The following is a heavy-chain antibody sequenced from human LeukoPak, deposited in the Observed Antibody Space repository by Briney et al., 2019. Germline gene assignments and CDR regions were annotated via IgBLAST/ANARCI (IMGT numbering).Heavy chain of an antibody. D-gene: IGHD3-9*01. CDR3: ARGGYDILTGYPNNWFDP. J-gene: IGHJ5*02. Sequence: KPSETLSLTCAVYGGSFSGYYWSWIRQPPGKGLEWIGEINHSGSTNYNPSLKSRVTISVDTSKNQFSLKLSSVTAADTAVYYCARGGYDILTGYPNNWFDPWGQGTLVTVSS. V-gene: IGHV4-34*01. CDR1: GGSFSGYY. CDR2: INHSGST.